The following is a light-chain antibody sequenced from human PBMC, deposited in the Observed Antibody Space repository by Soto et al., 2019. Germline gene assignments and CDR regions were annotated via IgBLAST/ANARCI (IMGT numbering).Light chain of an antibody. CDR1: QGIGNA. V-gene: IGKV1-17*01. Sequence: DIQMTQSPSSLSASVGDRVTITCRASQGIGNALGWYQQKPGIAPKRLIFAASSLQSGVPSRFSGSGSGTEFTLTISSLQPEDFATYYCQHYNSYSEAFGQGTKVDIK. CDR3: QHYNSYSEA. J-gene: IGKJ1*01. CDR2: AAS.